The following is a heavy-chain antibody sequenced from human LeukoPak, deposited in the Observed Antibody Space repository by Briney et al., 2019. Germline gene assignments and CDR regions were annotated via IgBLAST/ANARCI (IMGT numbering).Heavy chain of an antibody. D-gene: IGHD3-10*01. J-gene: IGHJ3*02. Sequence: SETLSLTCAVYGGSFSGYYWSWIRQPPGKGLEWIGEINHSGSTNYNPSLKSRVTISVDTSKNQFSLNLSSVTAADTAVYYCARSDGYGLIGIWGQGTMVTVSS. CDR2: INHSGST. CDR1: GGSFSGYY. CDR3: ARSDGYGLIGI. V-gene: IGHV4-34*01.